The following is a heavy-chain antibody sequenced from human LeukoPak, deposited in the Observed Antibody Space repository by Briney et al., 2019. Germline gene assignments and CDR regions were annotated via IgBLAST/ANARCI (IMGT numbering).Heavy chain of an antibody. V-gene: IGHV1-8*01. Sequence: ASVKLSCKASGYPFTNYDINWVRQAAGQGLEWMGGMNPNHGNTGYAHKFQGRVTMTRDTSVNTAYMELGSLTSEDTAVYYCAKQGNFVGWGSYSGNWFDFWGQGNLVTVSS. CDR1: GYPFTNYD. CDR2: MNPNHGNT. J-gene: IGHJ5*01. D-gene: IGHD3-10*01. CDR3: AKQGNFVGWGSYSGNWFDF.